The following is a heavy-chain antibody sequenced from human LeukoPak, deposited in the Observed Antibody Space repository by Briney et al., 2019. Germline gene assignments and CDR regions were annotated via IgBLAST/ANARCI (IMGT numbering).Heavy chain of an antibody. Sequence: VASVKVSCKASGGTFSSYAISWVRQAPGQGLEWMGRLIHIFGTANYAQKLHGRVKITTDESPSTAYMELSSLRSEDTAVYYCAMYYYESSGSPEGGFDPWGQGTLVTVSS. CDR2: LIHIFGTA. D-gene: IGHD3-22*01. J-gene: IGHJ5*02. CDR3: AMYYYESSGSPEGGFDP. CDR1: GGTFSSYA. V-gene: IGHV1-69*05.